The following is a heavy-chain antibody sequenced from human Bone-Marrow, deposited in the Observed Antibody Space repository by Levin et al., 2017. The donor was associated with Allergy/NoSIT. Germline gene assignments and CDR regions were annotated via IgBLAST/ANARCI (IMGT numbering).Heavy chain of an antibody. CDR1: GGTFNSYS. CDR3: ARSFLKPRDW. Sequence: KISCQASGGTFNSYSISWVRQAPGQGLEWMGKIVPILDATKYAQKFQDRITMTADTNTVYMELTSLLSEDTGVYYCARSFLKPRDWWGQGTLVTVSS. J-gene: IGHJ4*02. CDR2: IVPILDAT. D-gene: IGHD2/OR15-2a*01. V-gene: IGHV1-69*08.